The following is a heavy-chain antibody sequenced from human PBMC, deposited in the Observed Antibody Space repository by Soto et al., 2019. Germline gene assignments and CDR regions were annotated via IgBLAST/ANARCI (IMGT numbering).Heavy chain of an antibody. Sequence: PAETLSLTFTVSGGSISSGGYYWSWIRQHPGKGLEWIGYIYYSGSTYYNPSLKSRVTISVDTSKNQFSLKLSSVTAADTAVYYCARAPRTGYCSSTSCYEYYYYMDVWGKGTTVTVSS. J-gene: IGHJ6*03. CDR1: GGSISSGGYY. V-gene: IGHV4-31*03. CDR3: ARAPRTGYCSSTSCYEYYYYMDV. D-gene: IGHD2-2*03. CDR2: IYYSGST.